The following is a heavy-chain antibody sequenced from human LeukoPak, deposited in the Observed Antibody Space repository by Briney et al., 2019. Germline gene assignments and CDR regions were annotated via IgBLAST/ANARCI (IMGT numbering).Heavy chain of an antibody. V-gene: IGHV3-23*01. CDR1: GFTFSSYA. Sequence: PGGSLRLSCAASGFTFSSYAMSWVRQAPGKGLEWVSAISGSGGSTYYADSVKGRFTISRDNSKNTLYLQMNSLRAEDTAVYYCAKSSQWLVRGPYFDYWAKGPLVTVSS. J-gene: IGHJ4*02. CDR2: ISGSGGST. D-gene: IGHD6-19*01. CDR3: AKSSQWLVRGPYFDY.